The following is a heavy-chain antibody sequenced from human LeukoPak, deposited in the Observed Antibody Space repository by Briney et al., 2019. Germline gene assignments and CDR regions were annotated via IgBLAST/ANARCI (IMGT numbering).Heavy chain of an antibody. D-gene: IGHD3-22*01. CDR1: GGSISSSSYY. V-gene: IGHV4-39*01. J-gene: IGHJ5*02. Sequence: SETLSLTCTVSGGSISSSSYYWGWIRQPPGKGLEWIGSIYYSGSTYYNPSLKSRVTISVDTSKNQFSLKLSSVTAADTAVYYCARQRIVLVTRGWFVPWGQGTLVSVSS. CDR2: IYYSGST. CDR3: ARQRIVLVTRGWFVP.